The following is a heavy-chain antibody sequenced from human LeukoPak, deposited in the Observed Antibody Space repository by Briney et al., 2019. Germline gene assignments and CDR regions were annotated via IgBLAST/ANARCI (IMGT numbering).Heavy chain of an antibody. Sequence: PGGSLRLSCAASGFTFSSYEMNWVRQAPGKGLEWVSYISSSGSTMYYADSVKGRFTISRDNARNSLYLQMNSLRAEDTAVYYCAKGAFDIWGQGTMVTVSS. V-gene: IGHV3-48*03. CDR3: AKGAFDI. CDR1: GFTFSSYE. CDR2: ISSSGSTM. J-gene: IGHJ3*02.